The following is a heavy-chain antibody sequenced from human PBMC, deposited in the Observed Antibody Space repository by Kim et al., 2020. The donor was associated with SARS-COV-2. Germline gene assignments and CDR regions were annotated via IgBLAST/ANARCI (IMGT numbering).Heavy chain of an antibody. J-gene: IGHJ6*02. Sequence: GGSLRLSCAASGFTFSSYGMHWVRQAPGKGLEWVAVIWYDGSNKYYADSVKGRFTISRDNSKNTLYLQMNSLRAEDTAVYYCARSDEYSSSWFSRPPLVYYGMDVWGQGTTVTVSS. V-gene: IGHV3-33*08. CDR2: IWYDGSNK. CDR1: GFTFSSYG. D-gene: IGHD6-13*01. CDR3: ARSDEYSSSWFSRPPLVYYGMDV.